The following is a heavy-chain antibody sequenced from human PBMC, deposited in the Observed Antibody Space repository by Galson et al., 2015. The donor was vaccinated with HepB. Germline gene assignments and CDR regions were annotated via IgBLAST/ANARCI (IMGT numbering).Heavy chain of an antibody. CDR3: ARQGLRRQWWLVWDY. D-gene: IGHD6-19*01. CDR1: GGSISSYY. J-gene: IGHJ4*02. V-gene: IGHV4-59*08. Sequence: SETLSLTCTVSGGSISSYYWSWIRQPPGKGLEWIGYIYYSGSTNYNPSLKSRVTISVDTSKNQFSLKLSSVTAADTAVYYCARQGLRRQWWLVWDYWGQGTLVTVSS. CDR2: IYYSGST.